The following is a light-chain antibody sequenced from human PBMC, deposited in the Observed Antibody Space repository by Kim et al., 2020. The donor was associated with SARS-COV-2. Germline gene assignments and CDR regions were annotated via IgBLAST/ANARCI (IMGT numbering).Light chain of an antibody. CDR2: YDS. Sequence: SYELTQPPSVSVAPGKTARITCGGNNIGSKSVHWYQQKPGQAPVLVIYYDSDRPSGIPERFSGSNSGNTATLTISRVEAGDEADYYCQGWDSSSDHVVFGGGTQLTVL. J-gene: IGLJ2*01. CDR3: QGWDSSSDHVV. CDR1: NIGSKS. V-gene: IGLV3-21*04.